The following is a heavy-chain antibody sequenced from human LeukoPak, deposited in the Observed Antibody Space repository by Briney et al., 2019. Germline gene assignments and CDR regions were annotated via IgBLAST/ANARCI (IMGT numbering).Heavy chain of an antibody. CDR3: AREGLATLDY. D-gene: IGHD3-3*02. J-gene: IGHJ4*02. CDR2: IKEDGSQK. CDR1: GFTLSRYW. Sequence: GGSLRLSCAASGFTLSRYWMSWVRQAPGKGLEWVANIKEDGSQKYYVDSVKGRFTISRDNAKNSLYLQMNSLRAEDAAIYYCAREGLATLDYWGQGTLVTVSS. V-gene: IGHV3-7*04.